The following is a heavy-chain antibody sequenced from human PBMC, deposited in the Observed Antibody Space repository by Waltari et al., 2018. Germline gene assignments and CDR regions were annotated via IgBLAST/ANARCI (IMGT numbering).Heavy chain of an antibody. CDR3: TTLDAPWGG. CDR1: EFSLPPAW. CDR2: IKSQNDGATT. D-gene: IGHD7-27*01. J-gene: IGHJ4*01. Sequence: EVQMLESGGASIKPGASLDPSLLPPEFSLPPAWLTWVRQAPGKGLEWVGRIKSQNDGATTDFAASVRGRFSISRDDSQNMVFLQMNSLRTEDTAVYYCTTLDAPWGGWGHGTLVTVSS. V-gene: IGHV3-15*02.